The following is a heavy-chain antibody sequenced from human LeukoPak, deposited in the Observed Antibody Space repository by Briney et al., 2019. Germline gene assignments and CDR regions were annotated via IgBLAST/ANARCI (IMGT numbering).Heavy chain of an antibody. Sequence: SETLSLTWTVSGGSISSYYWSWIRQPPGKGLEWIGYIYYSGSTNYNPSLKSRVTISVDTSKNQFSLKLSSVTAADTAVYYCARDDSSGSPRHDAFDIWGQGTMVTVTS. CDR1: GGSISSYY. D-gene: IGHD3-22*01. CDR2: IYYSGST. J-gene: IGHJ3*02. V-gene: IGHV4-59*01. CDR3: ARDDSSGSPRHDAFDI.